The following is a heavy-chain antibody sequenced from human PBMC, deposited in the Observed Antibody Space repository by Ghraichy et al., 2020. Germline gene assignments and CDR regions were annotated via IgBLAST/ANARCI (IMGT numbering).Heavy chain of an antibody. J-gene: IGHJ2*01. CDR3: ARGVWWSPAYFDL. Sequence: SETLSLTCAVYGGSFSGYYWSWIRQPPGKGLEWIGEINHSGSTNYNPSLKSRVTISVDTSKNQFSLKLSSVTAADTAVYYCARGVWWSPAYFDLWGRGTLVTVSS. CDR1: GGSFSGYY. V-gene: IGHV4-34*01. D-gene: IGHD2-21*01. CDR2: INHSGST.